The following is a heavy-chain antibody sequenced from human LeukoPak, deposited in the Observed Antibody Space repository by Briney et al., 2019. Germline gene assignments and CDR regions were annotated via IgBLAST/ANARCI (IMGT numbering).Heavy chain of an antibody. D-gene: IGHD7-27*01. CDR1: GFTVRNNY. Sequence: GGSLRLSCAASGFTVRNNYMSWVRQAPGKGLEWVSAISGSGGSTYYADSVKGRFTISRDNSKNTLYLQMNSLRAEDTAVYYCAKGPLGPGYWGQGTLVTVSS. CDR2: ISGSGGST. V-gene: IGHV3-23*01. J-gene: IGHJ4*02. CDR3: AKGPLGPGY.